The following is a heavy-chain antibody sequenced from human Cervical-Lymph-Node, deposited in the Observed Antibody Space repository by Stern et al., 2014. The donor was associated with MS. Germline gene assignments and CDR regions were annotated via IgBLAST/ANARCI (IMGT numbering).Heavy chain of an antibody. CDR1: GGTFKNLA. CDR2: ITPTS. J-gene: IGHJ4*02. V-gene: IGHV1-69*06. CDR3: ASAHYTASWCNY. Sequence: VQLVESGPEVRKPGSSVKVSCKASGGTFKNLAFTWVRQAPGQGLEWIGRITPTSDFAQKFQDRVTLTADKSTATAYMELSSLKSDDTAVYYCASAHYTASWCNYWGQGTLVTVSS. D-gene: IGHD6-13*01.